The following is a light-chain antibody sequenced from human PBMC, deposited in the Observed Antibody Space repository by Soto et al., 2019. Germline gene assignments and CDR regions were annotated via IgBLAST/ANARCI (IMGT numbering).Light chain of an antibody. CDR2: GYT. Sequence: QSVLTQPPSVSGAPGQRVTISCAGGSSNIGAGVDLQWYQHLPGTAPKLVIYGYTNRPSGVPDRFSGSRSGTSASLDITGVQAEDEADYYCHCFASSLSGWVFGGGTKVTVL. CDR1: SSNIGAGVD. J-gene: IGLJ3*02. V-gene: IGLV1-40*01. CDR3: HCFASSLSGWV.